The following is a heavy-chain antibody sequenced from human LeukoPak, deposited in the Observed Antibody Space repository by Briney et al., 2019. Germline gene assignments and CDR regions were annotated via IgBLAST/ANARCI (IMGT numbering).Heavy chain of an antibody. V-gene: IGHV3-23*01. CDR2: ISGSGGST. D-gene: IGHD3-10*01. CDR3: AKEGPEVRGVMGGVDFDY. J-gene: IGHJ4*02. Sequence: GGSLRLSCAASGFTLSSYAMSWVRQAPGKGLEWVSAISGSGGSTYYADSVKGRFSISRDNSKNTLYLQMNSLSAEDTAVYYRAKEGPEVRGVMGGVDFDYWGQGTLVTVSS. CDR1: GFTLSSYA.